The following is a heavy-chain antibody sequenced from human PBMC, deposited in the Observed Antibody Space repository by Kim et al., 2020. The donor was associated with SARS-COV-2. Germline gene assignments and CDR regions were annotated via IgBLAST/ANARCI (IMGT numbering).Heavy chain of an antibody. CDR3: ARGRVGATPIRYYFDY. CDR2: ISYDGSNK. D-gene: IGHD1-26*01. J-gene: IGHJ4*02. Sequence: GGSLRLSCAASGFTFSSYAMHWVRQAPGKGLEWVAVISYDGSNKYYADSVKGRFTISRDNSKNTLYLQMNSLRAEDTAVYYCARGRVGATPIRYYFDYWGQGTLVTVSS. V-gene: IGHV3-30-3*01. CDR1: GFTFSSYA.